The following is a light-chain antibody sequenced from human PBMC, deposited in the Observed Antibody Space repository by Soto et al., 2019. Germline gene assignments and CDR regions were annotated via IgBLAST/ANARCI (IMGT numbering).Light chain of an antibody. CDR2: GAS. J-gene: IGKJ5*01. Sequence: ERVMTQSPATLSISPGERATLFCRASESIGSYLAWYQQKPGQPPRLLIYGASSRATGIPDRFSGSGSGTDFTLTISRLEPEDFAVFYCQHYDSLPITFGQGTRLEIK. V-gene: IGKV3-20*01. CDR1: ESIGSY. CDR3: QHYDSLPIT.